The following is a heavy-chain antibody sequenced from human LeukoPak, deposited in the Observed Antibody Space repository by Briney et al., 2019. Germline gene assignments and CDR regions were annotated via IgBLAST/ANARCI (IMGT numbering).Heavy chain of an antibody. Sequence: GGSLRLSCAASGFTFSSYWVHWVRQTPGKGLVWVSRINSDGSGTYYADSVKGRFTISRDNAKNTLYLQMNSLRAEDTAVYYCARGSGTGWYNFDYWGQGTLVTVSS. V-gene: IGHV3-74*01. D-gene: IGHD6-19*01. CDR3: ARGSGTGWYNFDY. CDR1: GFTFSSYW. J-gene: IGHJ4*02. CDR2: INSDGSGT.